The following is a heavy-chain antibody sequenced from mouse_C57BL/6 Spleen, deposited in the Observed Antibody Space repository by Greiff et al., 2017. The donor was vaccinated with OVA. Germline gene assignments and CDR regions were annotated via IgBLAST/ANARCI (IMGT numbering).Heavy chain of an antibody. J-gene: IGHJ2*01. CDR3: AREGTTEVALDD. D-gene: IGHD1-1*01. CDR1: GYTFTSYW. V-gene: IGHV1-64*01. CDR2: IHPNSGST. Sequence: QVQLQQPGAELVKPGASVKLSCKASGYTFTSYWMHWVKQRPGQGLEWIGMIHPNSGSTNYNEKFKSKATLTVDKSSSTAYMQLSSLTSEDSAVYYGAREGTTEVALDDWGQGTTLTVSS.